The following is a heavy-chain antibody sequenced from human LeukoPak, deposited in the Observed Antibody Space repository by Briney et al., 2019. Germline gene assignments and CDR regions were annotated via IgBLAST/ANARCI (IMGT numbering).Heavy chain of an antibody. CDR1: GFTFSSYG. D-gene: IGHD3-3*01. V-gene: IGHV3-30*18. CDR2: ISYDGSNK. CDR3: AKDPYSLYYDFWSGFFDY. Sequence: SGRSLRLSCAASGFTFSSYGMHWVRQAPGKGLEWVAVISYDGSNKYYADSVKGRFTISRDNSKNTLYLQMNSLRAEDTAVYYCAKDPYSLYYDFWSGFFDYWGQGTPVTVSS. J-gene: IGHJ4*02.